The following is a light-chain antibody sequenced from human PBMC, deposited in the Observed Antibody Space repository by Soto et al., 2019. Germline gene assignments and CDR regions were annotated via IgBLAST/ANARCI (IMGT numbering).Light chain of an antibody. CDR3: AAWDDSLNGGV. CDR1: SSNIGSNT. Sequence: QSVLTQPPSASGTPGQRVTISCSGSSSNIGSNTVNWYQQLPATAPKLLIYSNNQRPSGVPDRFSGSESGTSASLAISGRQSEDEVDYYCAAWDDSLNGGVFGGGTKVTVL. V-gene: IGLV1-44*01. CDR2: SNN. J-gene: IGLJ3*02.